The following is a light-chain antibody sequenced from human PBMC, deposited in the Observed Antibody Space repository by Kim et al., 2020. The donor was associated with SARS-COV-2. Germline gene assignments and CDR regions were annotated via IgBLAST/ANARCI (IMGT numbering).Light chain of an antibody. Sequence: DIQMTQSSSTVSASVGDRVTSTCRASQSISNRLAWYQQRPGKAPKLLIYKASTLQTGVPSRFSGSGSGTEFTLTISSLQPDDFATFYCQHYNSYPYSFGQGTKLEIK. CDR3: QHYNSYPYS. CDR2: KAS. CDR1: QSISNR. V-gene: IGKV1-5*03. J-gene: IGKJ2*01.